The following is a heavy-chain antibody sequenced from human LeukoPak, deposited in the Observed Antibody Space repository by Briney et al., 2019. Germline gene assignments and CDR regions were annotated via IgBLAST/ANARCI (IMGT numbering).Heavy chain of an antibody. J-gene: IGHJ6*02. CDR3: ASCPGIAAGGFGMDV. D-gene: IGHD6-13*01. CDR2: IIPIFGIA. CDR1: GGTFGSYA. V-gene: IGHV1-69*04. Sequence: SVKVSCKASGGTFGSYAISWVRQAPGQGLEWMGRIIPIFGIANYAQKFQGRVAITADKSTSTAYMELSSLRSEDTAVYYCASCPGIAAGGFGMDVWGQGTTVTVSS.